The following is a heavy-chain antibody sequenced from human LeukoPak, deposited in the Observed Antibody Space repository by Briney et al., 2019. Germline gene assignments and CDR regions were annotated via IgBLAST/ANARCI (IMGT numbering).Heavy chain of an antibody. V-gene: IGHV3-7*03. Sequence: GGSLRLSCAASGFTFSSYWMSWVRQAPGKGLEWVANIKQDGSEKYYVDSVKGRFTISRDNAKNSLYLQMNSLRAEDTAVYYCAKDGKQQLVLRSSADFHYWGQGTLVTVSS. CDR2: IKQDGSEK. CDR1: GFTFSSYW. D-gene: IGHD6-13*01. J-gene: IGHJ4*02. CDR3: AKDGKQQLVLRSSADFHY.